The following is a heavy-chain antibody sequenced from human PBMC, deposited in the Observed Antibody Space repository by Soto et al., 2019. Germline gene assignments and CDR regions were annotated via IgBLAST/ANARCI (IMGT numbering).Heavy chain of an antibody. CDR1: GGTFSRYT. CDR2: IIPILGIP. V-gene: IGHV1-69*02. CDR3: ASCITMFRGAIDWYFDL. Sequence: QVQLVQSGAEVKKPGSSVKVSCKASGGTFSRYTISWVRQAPGQGLECMGRIIPILGIPNYAQKFQGSVTITADKSTSTVYMELSSLRSEDTAVYYCASCITMFRGAIDWYFDLWGRGTLVTVSS. J-gene: IGHJ2*01. D-gene: IGHD3-10*01.